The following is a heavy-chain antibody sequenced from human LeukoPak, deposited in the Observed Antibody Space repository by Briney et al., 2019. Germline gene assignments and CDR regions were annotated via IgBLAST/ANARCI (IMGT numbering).Heavy chain of an antibody. Sequence: GGSLRLSCAASGFXFSNYAMNWVRQAPGKGLEWVSAISTNGGATYYADSVKGRLTISRDNSKNILYLQIDSLRPEDTAVYYCARPPTMTTWVVDSWGQGTLITVSS. D-gene: IGHD4-17*01. CDR2: ISTNGGAT. J-gene: IGHJ4*02. CDR1: GFXFSNYA. V-gene: IGHV3-23*01. CDR3: ARPPTMTTWVVDS.